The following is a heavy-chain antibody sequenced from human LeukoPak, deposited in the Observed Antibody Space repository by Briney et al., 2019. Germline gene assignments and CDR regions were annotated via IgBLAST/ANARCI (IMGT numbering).Heavy chain of an antibody. CDR1: GYSISSGYY. D-gene: IGHD6-13*01. Sequence: SETLSLTCTVSGYSISSGYYWGWIRQPPGKGLEWIGSIYHSGSTYYNPSPKSRVTISVDTSKNQFSLKLSSVTAADTAVYYCARDPRYSSSWSFDYWGQGTLVTVSS. V-gene: IGHV4-38-2*02. J-gene: IGHJ4*02. CDR3: ARDPRYSSSWSFDY. CDR2: IYHSGST.